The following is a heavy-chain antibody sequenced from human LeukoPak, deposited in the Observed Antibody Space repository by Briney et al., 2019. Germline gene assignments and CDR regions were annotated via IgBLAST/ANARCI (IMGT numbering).Heavy chain of an antibody. Sequence: PSETLSLTCAVYGGSFGGYYWSWIRQSPGKGLEWIGEINHSGNTNYNPSLRSRVTILVDTSNNQFSLKLGSVTAADTAVYYCARALVTIFGVVRGFDYWGQGTLVTVSS. CDR2: INHSGNT. CDR1: GGSFGGYY. V-gene: IGHV4-34*01. D-gene: IGHD3-3*01. J-gene: IGHJ4*02. CDR3: ARALVTIFGVVRGFDY.